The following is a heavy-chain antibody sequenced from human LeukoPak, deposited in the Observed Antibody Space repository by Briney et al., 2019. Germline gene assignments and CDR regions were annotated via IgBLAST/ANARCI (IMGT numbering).Heavy chain of an antibody. CDR2: IYYSGST. V-gene: IGHV4-59*12. Sequence: SETLSLTCTVSGGSISSYYWSWIRQPPGKGLEWIGYIYYSGSTNYNPSLKSRVTISVDTSKNQLSLKLSSVTAADTAVYYCARDPGDDIAVPGDPWGQGTLVSVSS. CDR1: GGSISSYY. CDR3: ARDPGDDIAVPGDP. D-gene: IGHD2-2*01. J-gene: IGHJ5*02.